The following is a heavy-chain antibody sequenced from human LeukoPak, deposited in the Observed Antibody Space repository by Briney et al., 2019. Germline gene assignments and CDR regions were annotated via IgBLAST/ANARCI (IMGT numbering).Heavy chain of an antibody. V-gene: IGHV4-61*05. CDR1: GGSISSSSYY. J-gene: IGHJ5*02. CDR2: IYYSGST. CDR3: ARWRSDYYDSSGYYYDAGWFDP. D-gene: IGHD3-22*01. Sequence: SETLSLTCTVFGGSISSSSYYWGWIRQPPGKGLEWIGYIYYSGSTNYNPSLKSRVTISVDTSKNQFSLKLSSVTAADTAVYYCARWRSDYYDSSGYYYDAGWFDPWGQGTLVTVSS.